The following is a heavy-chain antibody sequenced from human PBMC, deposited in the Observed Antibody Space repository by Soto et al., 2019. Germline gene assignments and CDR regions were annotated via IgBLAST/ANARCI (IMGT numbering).Heavy chain of an antibody. CDR3: ARDRPSLLFLEWLPDSYYYYMDV. CDR2: IYYSGST. CDR1: GGSISSGGYY. J-gene: IGHJ6*03. Sequence: PSETLSLTCTVSGGSISSGGYYWSWIRQHPGKGMEWIGYIYYSGSTYYNPSLKSRVTISVDTSKNQFSLKLSSVTAADTDVYNCARDRPSLLFLEWLPDSYYYYMDVWGKGTTVTVSS. D-gene: IGHD3-3*01. V-gene: IGHV4-31*03.